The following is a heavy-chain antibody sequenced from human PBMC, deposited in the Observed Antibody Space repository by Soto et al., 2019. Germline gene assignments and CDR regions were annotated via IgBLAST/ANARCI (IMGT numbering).Heavy chain of an antibody. Sequence: ASVKVSCKASGYTFTSYGISWVRQAPGQGLEWMGWISAYNGNTNYAQKLQGRVTMTTDTSTSTAYMELRSLRSDDTAVYYCARVQSSGWYIVPLGVFDIWGQGTMVTVSS. J-gene: IGHJ3*02. CDR3: ARVQSSGWYIVPLGVFDI. V-gene: IGHV1-18*01. CDR2: ISAYNGNT. D-gene: IGHD6-19*01. CDR1: GYTFTSYG.